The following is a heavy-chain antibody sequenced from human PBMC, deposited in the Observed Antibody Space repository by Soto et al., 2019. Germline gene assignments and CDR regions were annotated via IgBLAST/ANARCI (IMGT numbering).Heavy chain of an antibody. CDR1: GFTFSSYI. D-gene: IGHD5-12*01. CDR2: ISSSSSTI. Sequence: PGGSLILSCAASGFTFSSYIMNWVRQAPGKGLEWVSYISSSSSTIYYADSVKGRFTISRDNAKNSLYLQMNSLRAEDTAVYYCARADSGYAHGYYYYGMDVWGQGTTVTVSS. V-gene: IGHV3-48*01. CDR3: ARADSGYAHGYYYYGMDV. J-gene: IGHJ6*02.